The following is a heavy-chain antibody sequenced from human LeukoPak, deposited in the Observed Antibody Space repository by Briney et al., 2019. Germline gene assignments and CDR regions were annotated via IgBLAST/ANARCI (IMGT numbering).Heavy chain of an antibody. J-gene: IGHJ3*02. CDR2: INPNSGGT. V-gene: IGHV1-2*02. Sequence: ASVKVSCKASGYTFTGYYMHWVRQAPGQGLEWMGWINPNSGGTNYAQKFQGRVTMTRDMSTSTAYMELSSLRSEDTAVYYCAAPRRGPHTLMDPRGAFDIWGQGTMVTVSS. CDR3: AAPRRGPHTLMDPRGAFDI. D-gene: IGHD5-18*01. CDR1: GYTFTGYY.